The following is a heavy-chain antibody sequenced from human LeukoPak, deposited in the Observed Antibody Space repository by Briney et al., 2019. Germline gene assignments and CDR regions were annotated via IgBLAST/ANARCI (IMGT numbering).Heavy chain of an antibody. CDR2: IIPIFGTA. CDR3: AREKPLDFWSGYQSAYYYYYGMDV. J-gene: IGHJ6*02. Sequence: SVKVSCKASGYTFTSYGISWVRQAPGQGLEWMGGIIPIFGTANYAQKFQGRVTITADESTSTAYMELSSLRSEDTAVYYCAREKPLDFWSGYQSAYYYYYGMDVWGQGTTVTVSS. V-gene: IGHV1-69*13. CDR1: GYTFTSYG. D-gene: IGHD3-3*01.